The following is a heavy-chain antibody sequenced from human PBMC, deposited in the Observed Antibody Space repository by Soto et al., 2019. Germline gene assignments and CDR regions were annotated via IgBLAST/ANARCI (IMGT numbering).Heavy chain of an antibody. D-gene: IGHD5-12*01. J-gene: IGHJ6*02. Sequence: SETLSLTCTVSGGSLGSYYWSWIRQPPGKGLEWIGYVFYTGRANYNASLKSRVSISLDTSNYQFSLKLTSVTAADTAVYYCARAAGGYSGYDSSHYYYYGMDVWGQGTTVTVSS. CDR2: VFYTGRA. CDR3: ARAAGGYSGYDSSHYYYYGMDV. V-gene: IGHV4-59*12. CDR1: GGSLGSYY.